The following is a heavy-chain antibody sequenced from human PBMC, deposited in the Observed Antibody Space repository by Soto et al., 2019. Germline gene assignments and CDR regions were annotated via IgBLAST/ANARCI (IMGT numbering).Heavy chain of an antibody. Sequence: SADVSCKASGYTSTSSAMTWRRPVPGQMIECIGRTKAGRGNMRDSRNFQGRVTSTRDTSASTAYRGLSNLRSEDTAVYYCAVSSSSAYYYYMDVWGKGTTVTVSS. CDR2: TKAGRGNM. D-gene: IGHD6-6*01. CDR1: GYTSTSSA. CDR3: AVSSSSAYYYYMDV. V-gene: IGHV1-3*01. J-gene: IGHJ6*03.